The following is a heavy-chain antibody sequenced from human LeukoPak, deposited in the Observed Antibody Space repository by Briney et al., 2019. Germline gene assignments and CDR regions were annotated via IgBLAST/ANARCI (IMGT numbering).Heavy chain of an antibody. CDR2: TDPIGGST. Sequence: ASVKVPCKASGYTFTNYYIHWVRQAPGQGLEWMGITDPIGGSTNYAQKFQGRVTMTRDTSISTAYMELSRLRSDDTAVYYCARDAPYEDYYDSSGYYPGYWGQGTLVTVSS. CDR3: ARDAPYEDYYDSSGYYPGY. J-gene: IGHJ4*02. CDR1: GYTFTNYY. V-gene: IGHV1-46*01. D-gene: IGHD3-22*01.